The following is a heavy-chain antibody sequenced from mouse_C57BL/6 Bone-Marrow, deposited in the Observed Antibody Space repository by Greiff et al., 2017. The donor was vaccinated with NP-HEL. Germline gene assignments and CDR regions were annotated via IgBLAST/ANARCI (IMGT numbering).Heavy chain of an antibody. CDR1: GFTFSDFS. Sequence: DVQLVESGGGLVQSGRSLRLSCATSGFTFSDFSMEWVRPAPGKGLEWIAASRNKANDYTTEYSASVKGRFIVSRDTSQSILYLQMNALRAEDTVIYYWATEAQYPYYGSSYWYFEGWGTGTTGTVSS. V-gene: IGHV7-1*01. CDR2: SRNKANDYTT. J-gene: IGHJ1*03. CDR3: ATEAQYPYYGSSYWYFEG. D-gene: IGHD1-1*01.